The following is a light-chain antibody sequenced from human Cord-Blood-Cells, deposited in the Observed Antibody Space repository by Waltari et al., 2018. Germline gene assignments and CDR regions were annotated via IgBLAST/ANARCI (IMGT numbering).Light chain of an antibody. V-gene: IGLV2-14*01. CDR1: SSDVCGYNY. CDR3: SSYTSSSTLV. Sequence: QSALTHPASVSGSPGQSITIPCTGTSSDVCGYNYVSWYQQHPGKAPKLMIYEVSNRPSGVSNRFSGSKSGNTASLTISGLQAEDEADYYCSSYTSSSTLVFGTGTKVTVL. J-gene: IGLJ1*01. CDR2: EVS.